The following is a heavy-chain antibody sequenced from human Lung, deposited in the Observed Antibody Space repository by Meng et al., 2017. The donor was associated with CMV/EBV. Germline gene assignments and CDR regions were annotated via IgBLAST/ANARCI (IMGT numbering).Heavy chain of an antibody. CDR2: ICAYSGNT. Sequence: ASXXVSXKASGYIFTNYGISWVRQAPGQGLEWMGWICAYSGNTNFAQNLQGRVTMTTDTYTSTAYKELRSLRSDDTAVYYCSRNTIFGVVIIPWFDYWGQGTXVNVSS. J-gene: IGHJ4*02. V-gene: IGHV1-18*01. CDR3: SRNTIFGVVIIPWFDY. CDR1: GYIFTNYG. D-gene: IGHD3-3*01.